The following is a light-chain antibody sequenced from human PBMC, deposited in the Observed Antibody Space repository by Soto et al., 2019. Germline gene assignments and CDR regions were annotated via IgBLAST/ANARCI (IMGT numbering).Light chain of an antibody. CDR2: GAS. CDR3: QQYNNWPALT. CDR1: QSVSGN. V-gene: IGKV3D-15*01. Sequence: EIVMTQSPATLSVSPGERATLSCRASQSVSGNLAWYQQKPGQAPSLLIYGASTRATGIPARFSGSGSGTEFTLTISSLQSEDFAVYYCQQYNNWPALTLGGGTKVEVK. J-gene: IGKJ4*01.